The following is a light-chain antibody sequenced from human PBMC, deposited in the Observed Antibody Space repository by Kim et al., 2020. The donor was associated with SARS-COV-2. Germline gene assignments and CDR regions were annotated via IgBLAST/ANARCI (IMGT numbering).Light chain of an antibody. V-gene: IGLV8-61*01. CDR2: STN. CDR3: VLYMGNGIWV. J-gene: IGLJ3*02. Sequence: QTVVTQEPSFSVSPGRTVTLTCGLTSGSVSTNYYPTWYQQTPGQAPRTLIYSTNTRSSGVPDRFSGSILGNKAALTITGAQAEDESDYYCVLYMGNGIWVFGGGTQLTVL. CDR1: SGSVSTNYY.